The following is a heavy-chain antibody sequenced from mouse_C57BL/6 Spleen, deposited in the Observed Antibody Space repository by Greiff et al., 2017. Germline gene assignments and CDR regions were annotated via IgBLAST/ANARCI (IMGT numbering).Heavy chain of an antibody. J-gene: IGHJ4*01. CDR1: GFSFNTYA. V-gene: IGHV10-1*01. Sequence: EVKLMESGGGLVQPKGSLKLSCAASGFSFNTYAMNWVRQAPGKGLEWVARIRSKSNNYATYYADSVKDRFTISRDDSESMLYLQMNNLKTEDTAMYYCVRHAYYDYDGGAMDYWGQGTSVTVSS. CDR3: VRHAYYDYDGGAMDY. CDR2: IRSKSNNYAT. D-gene: IGHD2-4*01.